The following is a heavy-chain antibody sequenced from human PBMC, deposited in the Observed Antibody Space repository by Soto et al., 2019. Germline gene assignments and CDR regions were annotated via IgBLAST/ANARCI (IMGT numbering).Heavy chain of an antibody. CDR3: ARDRRRIAARPGVSWFDP. D-gene: IGHD6-6*01. CDR2: IYYSGST. CDR1: GGSISSYY. J-gene: IGHJ5*02. V-gene: IGHV4-59*01. Sequence: SETLSLTCTVSGGSISSYYWSWIRQPPGKGLEWIGYIYYSGSTNYNPSLKSRVTISVDTSKNQFSLKLSSVTAADTAVYYCARDRRRIAARPGVSWFDPWGQGTLVTVSS.